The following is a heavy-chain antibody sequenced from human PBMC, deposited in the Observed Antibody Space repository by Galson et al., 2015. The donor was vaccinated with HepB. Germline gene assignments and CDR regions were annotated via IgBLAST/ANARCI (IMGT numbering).Heavy chain of an antibody. CDR1: GFTFSSYG. CDR3: ARDGGPAAPYGMDV. J-gene: IGHJ6*02. V-gene: IGHV3-33*01. Sequence: SLRLSCAASGFTFSSYGMHWVRQAPGKGLEWVAVIWYGGSNKYYADSVKGRFTTSRDNSKNTLYLQMNSLRAEDTAVYYCARDGGPAAPYGMDVWGQGTTVTVSS. D-gene: IGHD6-13*01. CDR2: IWYGGSNK.